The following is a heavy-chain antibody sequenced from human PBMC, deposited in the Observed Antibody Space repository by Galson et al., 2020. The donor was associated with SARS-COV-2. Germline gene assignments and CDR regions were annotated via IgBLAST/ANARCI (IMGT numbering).Heavy chain of an antibody. CDR1: GFSLSNDRMG. CDR2: IFAIDEK. CDR3: ARISPDFHFAMDV. Sequence: SGPTLVKPTEPLTLTCTVSGFSLSNDRMGVSWFRQSPGKALEWLARIFAIDEKSYSASLRNRLTISKDASKSQVVLTMTNLDPVDTATYFCARISPDFHFAMDVWGQGTTVTVSS. D-gene: IGHD3-3*01. V-gene: IGHV2-26*01. J-gene: IGHJ6*02.